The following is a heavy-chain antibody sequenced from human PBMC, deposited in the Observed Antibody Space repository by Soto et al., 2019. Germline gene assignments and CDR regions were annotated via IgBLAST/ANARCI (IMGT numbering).Heavy chain of an antibody. V-gene: IGHV1-46*01. D-gene: IGHD4-17*01. Sequence: ASVKVSCKASGYTFTSYYMHWVRQAPGQGLEWMGIINPSGGSTSYAQKFQGRVTMTRDTSTSTVYMELSSLRSEDTAVYYCFVSGGYGEGYYYYYMDVWGKGTTVTVSS. CDR1: GYTFTSYY. CDR3: FVSGGYGEGYYYYYMDV. CDR2: INPSGGST. J-gene: IGHJ6*03.